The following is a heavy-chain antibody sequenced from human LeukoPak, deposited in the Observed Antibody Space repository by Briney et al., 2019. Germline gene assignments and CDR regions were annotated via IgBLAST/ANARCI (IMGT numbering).Heavy chain of an antibody. CDR3: AKDVCTSPRCLLYFDS. V-gene: IGHV3-23*01. CDR2: ISGFNT. J-gene: IGHJ4*02. CDR1: GFAFSNYA. Sequence: GGSLRLSCTTSGFAFSNYAMNWVRQAPGKGPEWVSGISGFNTYYADSVKGRFTIFRDNSRNVLYLQMDRLRAEDTAVYSCAKDVCTSPRCLLYFDSWGQGTLVTVSS. D-gene: IGHD2-8*01.